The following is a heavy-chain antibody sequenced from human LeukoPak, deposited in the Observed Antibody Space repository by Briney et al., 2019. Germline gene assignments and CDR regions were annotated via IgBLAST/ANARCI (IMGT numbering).Heavy chain of an antibody. CDR2: IYSGGST. J-gene: IGHJ6*03. CDR1: GFTVSSNY. Sequence: GRSLRLSCAASGFTVSSNYMSWVRQAPGKGLEWVSVIYSGGSTYYADSVKGRFTISRDNSKSTLYLQMNSLRAEDTAVYYCARKKLDYMDVWGKGTTVTVSS. CDR3: ARKKLDYMDV. V-gene: IGHV3-66*02.